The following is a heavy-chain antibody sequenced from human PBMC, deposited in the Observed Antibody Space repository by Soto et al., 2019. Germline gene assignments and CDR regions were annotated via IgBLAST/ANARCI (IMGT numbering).Heavy chain of an antibody. CDR2: ISAYNGNT. CDR1: GYTFTSYG. J-gene: IGHJ6*02. V-gene: IGHV1-18*01. Sequence: QVQLVQSGAEVRKPGASVKVXCKASGYTFTSYGISWVRQAPGQGLEWMGWISAYNGNTNYAQKLQGRVTMTTDTSTSTAYMELRSLRSDDTAVYYCARDGRNDYGSHYYYYYGMDVWGQGTTVTVSS. D-gene: IGHD4-17*01. CDR3: ARDGRNDYGSHYYYYYGMDV.